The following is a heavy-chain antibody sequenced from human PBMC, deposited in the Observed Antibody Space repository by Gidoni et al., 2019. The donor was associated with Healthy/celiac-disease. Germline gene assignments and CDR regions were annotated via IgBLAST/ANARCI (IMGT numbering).Heavy chain of an antibody. V-gene: IGHV4-4*02. D-gene: IGHD6-19*01. CDR2: IYHSGST. J-gene: IGHJ4*02. CDR3: ARGFSFRQPGIAVAGFDY. Sequence: QVQLQESGPGLVKPSGTLSLTCAVSGGSISSSNWWSWVRQPPGKGLEWIGEIYHSGSTNYNPSLKSRVTISVDKSKNQFSLKLSSVTAADTAVYYCARGFSFRQPGIAVAGFDYWGQGTLVTVSS. CDR1: GGSISSSNW.